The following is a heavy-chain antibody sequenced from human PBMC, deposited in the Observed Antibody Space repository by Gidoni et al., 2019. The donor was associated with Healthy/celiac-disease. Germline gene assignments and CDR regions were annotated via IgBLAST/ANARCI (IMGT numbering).Heavy chain of an antibody. CDR2: IYYSGST. CDR1: GGSISSSSYY. Sequence: QLQLQESGPGLVKPSETLSLTCTVSGGSISSSSYYWGWIRQPPGKGLEWIGSIYYSGSTYYNPSLKSRVTISVDTSKNQFSLKLSSVTAADTAVYYCARQGRGIAVADHDYWGQGTLVTVSS. CDR3: ARQGRGIAVADHDY. V-gene: IGHV4-39*01. J-gene: IGHJ4*02. D-gene: IGHD6-19*01.